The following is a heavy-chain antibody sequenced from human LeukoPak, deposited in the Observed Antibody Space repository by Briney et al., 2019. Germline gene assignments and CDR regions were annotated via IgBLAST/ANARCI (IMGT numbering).Heavy chain of an antibody. V-gene: IGHV3-53*01. CDR2: IYDSGTT. Sequence: GGSLRLSCAASGFTVSSNYMSWVRQAPGKGLEWVSIIYDSGTTYYADSVKGRFTISRDNFKNTLYLQMNTLRAEGTAVYYCASHWGGYWGQGTLVTVSS. CDR3: ASHWGGY. D-gene: IGHD3-16*01. CDR1: GFTVSSNY. J-gene: IGHJ4*02.